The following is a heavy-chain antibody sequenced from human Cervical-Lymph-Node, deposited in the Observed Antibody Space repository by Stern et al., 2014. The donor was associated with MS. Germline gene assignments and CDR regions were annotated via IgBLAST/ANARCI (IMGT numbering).Heavy chain of an antibody. V-gene: IGHV1-46*01. CDR3: ARDRQGTGWFDP. CDR2: INPSGGST. J-gene: IGHJ5*02. D-gene: IGHD1-1*01. CDR1: GYTFTSYY. Sequence: VQLVQSGAEVKKPGASVKVSCKASGYTFTSYYMHWVRQAPGQGLEWMGIINPSGGSTRYTQKFQGRVPMTGDTSTSTVYLELSSLRSDDTAVYYCARDRQGTGWFDPWGQGTLVTVSS.